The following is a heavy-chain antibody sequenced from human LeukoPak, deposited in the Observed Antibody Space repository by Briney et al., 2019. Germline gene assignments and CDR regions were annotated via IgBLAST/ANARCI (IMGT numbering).Heavy chain of an antibody. V-gene: IGHV4-34*01. CDR3: ARFLAGTRHFHFYYYMDV. J-gene: IGHJ6*03. CDR2: IDHDENT. Sequence: SETLSLTCAVYGGTFSGYHWSWIRQTPVKGLEWIGEIDHDENTDYNPSLKSRLTISVDTSKNQFSLKLSSVTAADTAVYYCARFLAGTRHFHFYYYMDVWGKGTTVTISS. CDR1: GGTFSGYH. D-gene: IGHD3-9*01.